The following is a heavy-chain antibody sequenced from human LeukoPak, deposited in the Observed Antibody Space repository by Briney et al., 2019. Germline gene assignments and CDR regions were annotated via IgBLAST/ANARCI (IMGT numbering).Heavy chain of an antibody. CDR3: ARPYRLSGGYYPPDY. V-gene: IGHV5-51*01. Sequence: GESLKISCKGSGYSFTSYWIVWVRQMPGKGLEWMGIIYPGDSDTRYSPSFQGQVSTSADKSISTAYLQWSRLKASGTAMYYCARPYRLSGGYYPPDYWGQGTLVTVSS. CDR1: GYSFTSYW. D-gene: IGHD3-22*01. CDR2: IYPGDSDT. J-gene: IGHJ4*02.